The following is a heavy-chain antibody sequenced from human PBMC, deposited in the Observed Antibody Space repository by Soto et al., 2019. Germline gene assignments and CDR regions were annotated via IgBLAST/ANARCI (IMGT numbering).Heavy chain of an antibody. J-gene: IGHJ4*02. CDR2: IKSKNGGGTT. Sequence: PGGSLRLSCAASGFGFTNSWMNWFRQAPGKGLEWVGRIKSKNGGGTTDYAAPVQGRFTISRDDSKTTIYLQMNSLKTEDTAVYYCTSAGQYCTSTTCKAYWGQGTPVTVSS. CDR1: GFGFTNSW. V-gene: IGHV3-15*07. CDR3: TSAGQYCTSTTCKAY. D-gene: IGHD2-2*01.